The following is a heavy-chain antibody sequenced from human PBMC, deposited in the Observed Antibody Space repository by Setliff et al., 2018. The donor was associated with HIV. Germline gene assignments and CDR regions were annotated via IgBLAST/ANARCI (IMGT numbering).Heavy chain of an antibody. D-gene: IGHD4-17*01. J-gene: IGHJ3*01. V-gene: IGHV4-39*01. CDR3: ASYGGGSENDAFRV. Sequence: TLSLTCTVSGGAFNTSSSYWGWIRQPPGKGLEYIGGIYYSGSTYYNPSLKSRVTISVDTSKNQFSLNVNSVTAADTAVYYCASYGGGSENDAFRVWGQGTMVTVSS. CDR2: IYYSGST. CDR1: GGAFNTSSSY.